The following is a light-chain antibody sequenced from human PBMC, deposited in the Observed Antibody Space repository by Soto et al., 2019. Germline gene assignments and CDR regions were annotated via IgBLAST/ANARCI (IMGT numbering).Light chain of an antibody. CDR2: GAS. J-gene: IGKJ1*01. Sequence: EIVLTQSPGTLSLSPGERATLSCRASQSVSSSYLAWYQQKPGQAPRLLIYGASSRATGIPDRFSGSESGTDFTLTISRLEPEDFAVYYCQQYGSSPETVGQGTKVEIK. CDR1: QSVSSSY. CDR3: QQYGSSPET. V-gene: IGKV3-20*01.